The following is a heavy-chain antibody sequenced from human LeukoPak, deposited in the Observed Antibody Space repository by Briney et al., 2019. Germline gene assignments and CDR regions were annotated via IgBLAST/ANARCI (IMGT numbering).Heavy chain of an antibody. Sequence: SENLSLACTVAAGSISTYYWSWIRHPPAEELEWMGEINHSGSTNYNPSLKSRVTISVDTSKNQSSLKRSSVTAADTAVYYCARDAGGGFSGSYPVAYWGQGTLVTVSS. D-gene: IGHD3-10*01. CDR3: ARDAGGGFSGSYPVAY. V-gene: IGHV4-34*01. J-gene: IGHJ4*02. CDR1: AGSISTYY. CDR2: INHSGST.